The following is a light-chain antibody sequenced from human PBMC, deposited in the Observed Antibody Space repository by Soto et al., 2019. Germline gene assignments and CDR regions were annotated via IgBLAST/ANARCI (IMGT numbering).Light chain of an antibody. V-gene: IGKV3-15*01. CDR1: QSVSSN. J-gene: IGKJ1*01. Sequence: EIVMTHSPATLSVSPGERATLSCRASQSVSSNLAWYQQKPGQAPRLLIYGASTRATGIPARFSGSGSGTEFTLTISSLQSEDFAVYYCQQYNNWPPTFGQGTKVDNK. CDR3: QQYNNWPPT. CDR2: GAS.